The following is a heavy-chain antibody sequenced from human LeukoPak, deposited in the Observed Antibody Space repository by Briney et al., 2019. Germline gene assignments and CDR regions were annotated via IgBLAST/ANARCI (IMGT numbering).Heavy chain of an antibody. CDR1: GFTFSSYS. CDR2: ISSSSSTM. D-gene: IGHD3-22*01. V-gene: IGHV3-48*01. CDR3: ARAAYDSGSYIVNHDY. J-gene: IGHJ4*02. Sequence: PGGSLRLSCAASGFTFSSYSMNWIRQAPGKGLEWVSYISSSSSTMYYADSVKGRFTISRDNSKNTLYLQMSSLRAEDTAVYYCARAAYDSGSYIVNHDYWGQGTLVTVSS.